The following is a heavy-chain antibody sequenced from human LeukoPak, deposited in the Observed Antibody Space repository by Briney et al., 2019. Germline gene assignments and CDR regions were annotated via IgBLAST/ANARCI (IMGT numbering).Heavy chain of an antibody. J-gene: IGHJ6*03. Sequence: SQTLSLTCALSGNSLSSNTVESGCIRQSPTSCLELLGTPYYRSKSYNHSAESMKSRIIINPDTSRNQFSLQLSSVTPEDTAVYYCAMRSRDRDFHYYMDVWGQGTTVTVSS. CDR3: AMRSRDRDFHYYMDV. CDR2: PYYRSKSYN. V-gene: IGHV6-1*01. D-gene: IGHD1-14*01. CDR1: GNSLSSNTVE.